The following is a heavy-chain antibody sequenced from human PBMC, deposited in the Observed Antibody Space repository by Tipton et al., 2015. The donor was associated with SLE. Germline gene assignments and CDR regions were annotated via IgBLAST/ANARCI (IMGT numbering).Heavy chain of an antibody. Sequence: SLRLSCAASGFTFSSYAMHWVRQAPGKGLEWVAVISYDGSNKYYADSVKGRFTISRDNSKNTLYLQMNSLRAEDTAVYYCAREWRWLQCYYGMDVWGQGTTVTVSS. J-gene: IGHJ6*02. CDR3: AREWRWLQCYYGMDV. V-gene: IGHV3-30*04. CDR2: ISYDGSNK. D-gene: IGHD5-24*01. CDR1: GFTFSSYA.